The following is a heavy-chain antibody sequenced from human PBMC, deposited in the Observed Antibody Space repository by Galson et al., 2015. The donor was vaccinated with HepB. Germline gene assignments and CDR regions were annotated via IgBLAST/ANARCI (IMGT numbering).Heavy chain of an antibody. CDR1: GFTFSSYG. V-gene: IGHV3-30*02. CDR3: AKEDVDIVATTTSHYYYYYGMDV. D-gene: IGHD5-12*01. Sequence: SLRLSCAASGFTFSSYGMHWVRQAPGKGLEWVAFIRYDGSNKYYADSVKGRFTISRDNSKNTLYLQMNSLRAEDTAVYYCAKEDVDIVATTTSHYYYYYGMDVWGQGTTVTVSS. J-gene: IGHJ6*02. CDR2: IRYDGSNK.